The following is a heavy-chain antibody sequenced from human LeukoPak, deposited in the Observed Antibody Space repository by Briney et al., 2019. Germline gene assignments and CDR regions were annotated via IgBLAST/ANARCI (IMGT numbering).Heavy chain of an antibody. CDR1: GFTFDDYA. Sequence: GRSLRLSCAASGFTFDDYAMHWVRQAPGKGLEGVSGISWNSGSIGYADSVKGRFTISRDNAKNSLHLQMNSLRAEDMALYYCSKNCNYDILTGGAFDIWGQGTMVTVSS. D-gene: IGHD3-9*01. J-gene: IGHJ3*02. CDR3: SKNCNYDILTGGAFDI. CDR2: ISWNSGSI. V-gene: IGHV3-9*03.